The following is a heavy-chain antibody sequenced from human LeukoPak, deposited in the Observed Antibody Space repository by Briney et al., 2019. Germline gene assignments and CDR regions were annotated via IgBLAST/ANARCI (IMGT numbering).Heavy chain of an antibody. D-gene: IGHD3-3*01. Sequence: ASVKVSCKASGYTFTSYYMHWVRQAPGQGLEWMGWINPNSGGTNYAQKFQGRVTMTRDTSISTAYMELSRLRSDDTAVYYCARDLSYDFWSGHMDVWGKGTTVTVS. J-gene: IGHJ6*03. V-gene: IGHV1-2*02. CDR2: INPNSGGT. CDR1: GYTFTSYY. CDR3: ARDLSYDFWSGHMDV.